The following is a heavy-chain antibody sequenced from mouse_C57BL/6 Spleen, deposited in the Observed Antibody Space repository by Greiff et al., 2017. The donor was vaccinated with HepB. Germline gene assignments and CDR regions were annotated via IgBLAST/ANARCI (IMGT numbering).Heavy chain of an antibody. CDR1: GYTFTSYW. D-gene: IGHD1-1*01. Sequence: QVQLQQPGAELVKPGASVKMSCKASGYTFTSYWITWVKQRPGQGLEWIGDIYPGSGSTNYNEKFKSKATLTVDTSSSTAYMQLSSLTSEDSAVYYCARIPYYGSSPFAYWGQVTLVTVSA. CDR2: IYPGSGST. V-gene: IGHV1-55*01. CDR3: ARIPYYGSSPFAY. J-gene: IGHJ3*01.